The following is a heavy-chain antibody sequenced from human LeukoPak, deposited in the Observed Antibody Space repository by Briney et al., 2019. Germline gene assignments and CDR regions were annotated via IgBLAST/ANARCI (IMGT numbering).Heavy chain of an antibody. V-gene: IGHV3-23*01. CDR3: AKDPAHYSNYAWFDP. D-gene: IGHD4-11*01. CDR2: ISGSGGRK. J-gene: IGHJ5*02. CDR1: GFTFSSYA. Sequence: GGPLRLSCAASGFTFSSYAMSWVPQAPEKGLEWVSSISGSGGRKYYADFVKGRFTISRDNSKNTLYLQMNSLRAEDTAVYYCAKDPAHYSNYAWFDPWGQGTLVTVSS.